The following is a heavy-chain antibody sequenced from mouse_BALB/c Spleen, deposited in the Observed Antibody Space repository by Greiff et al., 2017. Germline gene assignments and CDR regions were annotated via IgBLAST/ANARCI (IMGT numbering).Heavy chain of an antibody. CDR3: ARQGYPYYFDY. CDR1: GFTFSSFG. Sequence: DVQLQESGGGLVQPGGSRKLSCAASGFTFSSFGMHWVRQAPEKGLEWVAYISSGSSTIYYADTVKGRFTISRDNPKNTLFLQMTSLRSEDTAMYYCARQGYPYYFDYWGQGTTLTVSS. CDR2: ISSGSSTI. V-gene: IGHV5-17*02. J-gene: IGHJ2*01.